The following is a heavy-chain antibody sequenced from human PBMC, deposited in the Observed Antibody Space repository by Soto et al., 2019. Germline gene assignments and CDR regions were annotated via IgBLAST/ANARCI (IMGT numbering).Heavy chain of an antibody. CDR3: ARDEGEYSSSPRWFDP. J-gene: IGHJ5*02. Sequence: GESLKISCKGSGYSFTSYWIGWVRQMPGKGLEWMGIIYPGDSDTRYSPSFQGQVTISADKSISTAYLQWSSLKASDTAMYYCARDEGEYSSSPRWFDPWGQGTLVTV. CDR2: IYPGDSDT. V-gene: IGHV5-51*01. D-gene: IGHD6-6*01. CDR1: GYSFTSYW.